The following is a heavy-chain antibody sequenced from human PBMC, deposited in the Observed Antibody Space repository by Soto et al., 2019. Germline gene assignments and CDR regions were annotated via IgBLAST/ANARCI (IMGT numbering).Heavy chain of an antibody. CDR1: GDSLKNHY. CDR3: ARGRQWLGRYYYYGMDV. D-gene: IGHD6-19*01. Sequence: VTTSETLSLTCSVSGDSLKNHYWAWIRQPPGKGLEWLGYIYYSGSTNYNPSLKSRVTISVDTSKNQFSLKLSSVTAADTAVYYCARGRQWLGRYYYYGMDVWGQGTTVTVSS. V-gene: IGHV4-59*11. CDR2: IYYSGST. J-gene: IGHJ6*02.